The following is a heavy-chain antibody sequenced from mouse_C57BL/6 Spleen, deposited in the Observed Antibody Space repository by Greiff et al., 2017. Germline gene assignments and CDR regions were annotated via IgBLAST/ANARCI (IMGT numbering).Heavy chain of an antibody. CDR2: IYPGDGDT. CDR1: GYAFSSYW. Sequence: QVQLKQSGAELVKPGASVKISCKASGYAFSSYWMNWVKQRPGKGLEWIGQIYPGDGDTNYNGKFKGKATLTADKSSITAYMQLSSLTSEDSAVYFCARDYYGSSSYYYAMDYWGQGTSVTVSS. D-gene: IGHD1-1*01. CDR3: ARDYYGSSSYYYAMDY. V-gene: IGHV1-80*01. J-gene: IGHJ4*01.